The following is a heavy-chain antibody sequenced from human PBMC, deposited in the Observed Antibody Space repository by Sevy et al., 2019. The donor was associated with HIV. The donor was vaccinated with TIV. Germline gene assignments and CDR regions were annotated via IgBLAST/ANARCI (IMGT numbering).Heavy chain of an antibody. CDR2: IRSKAYGGTT. J-gene: IGHJ6*03. CDR3: TRALRPGYCSSTSCYEDYYYYMDV. Sequence: GGSLRLSCTASGFTFGDYAMSWFRQAPGKGLEWVGFIRSKAYGGTTEYAASVKGRFTISRDDSKSIAYLQMNSLKTGETAVYYCTRALRPGYCSSTSCYEDYYYYMDVWGKGTTVTVSS. CDR1: GFTFGDYA. V-gene: IGHV3-49*03. D-gene: IGHD2-2*01.